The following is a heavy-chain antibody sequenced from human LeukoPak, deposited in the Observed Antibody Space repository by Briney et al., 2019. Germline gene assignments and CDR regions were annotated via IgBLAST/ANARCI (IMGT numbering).Heavy chain of an antibody. CDR1: GFTFSSYA. V-gene: IGHV3-30-3*01. CDR2: ISYDGSNK. J-gene: IGHJ6*02. Sequence: GGSLRLSCAASGFTFSSYAMHWVRQAPGKGLEWVAVISYDGSNKYYADSVKGRFTISRDNSKNTLYLQMNSLRAEDTAVYYCARDPQGYCSSTSCPHYYGMDVWGQGTTVTVSS. CDR3: ARDPQGYCSSTSCPHYYGMDV. D-gene: IGHD2-2*01.